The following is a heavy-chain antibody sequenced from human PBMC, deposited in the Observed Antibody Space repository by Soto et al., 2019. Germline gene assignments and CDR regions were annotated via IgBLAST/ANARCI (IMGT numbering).Heavy chain of an antibody. CDR3: AKGRESSGSYRPFDY. Sequence: GGSLRLSCAASGFTFSSYAMSWVRQAPGKGLEWVSAISAGAVATNYADSVKGRFTISRDNSKNTLYLQMNTLRAEDTAVYYCAKGRESSGSYRPFDYWGQGALVTVSS. J-gene: IGHJ4*02. V-gene: IGHV3-23*01. CDR2: ISAGAVAT. CDR1: GFTFSSYA. D-gene: IGHD3-22*01.